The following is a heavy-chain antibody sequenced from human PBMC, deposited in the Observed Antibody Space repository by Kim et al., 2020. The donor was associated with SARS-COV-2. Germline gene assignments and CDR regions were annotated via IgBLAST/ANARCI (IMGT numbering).Heavy chain of an antibody. CDR3: ARGGAFNRDY. CDR2: SP. J-gene: IGHJ4*02. Sequence: SPNVNPVHKSRVTISRDMAKNQFSLKLTSVTAAGTAVYYCARGGAFNRDYWGQGTLVTVSS. D-gene: IGHD3-10*01. V-gene: IGHV4-34*01.